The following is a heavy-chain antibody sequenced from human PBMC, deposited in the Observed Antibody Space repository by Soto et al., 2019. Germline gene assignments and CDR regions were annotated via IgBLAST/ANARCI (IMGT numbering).Heavy chain of an antibody. CDR2: IIPIFGTA. D-gene: IGHD3-22*01. Sequence: SLKFSCKASGGTFSSYAISWVRQAPGQGLEWVGGIIPIFGTANYAQKFQGRVTITADKSTSTAYMELSSLRSEDTAVYYCAILCGAFEYYYDSSGYHPGYYYGMDVWGQGTTVSVSS. V-gene: IGHV1-69*06. J-gene: IGHJ6*02. CDR3: AILCGAFEYYYDSSGYHPGYYYGMDV. CDR1: GGTFSSYA.